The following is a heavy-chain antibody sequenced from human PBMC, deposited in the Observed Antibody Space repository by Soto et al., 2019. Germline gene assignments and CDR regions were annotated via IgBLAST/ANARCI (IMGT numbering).Heavy chain of an antibody. Sequence: QAQLVQSGAEVKKPGASVKVSCKASGYTFTNFGISWVRQAPGQGLAWMGWSSAYNGNTTYAQNFQGRVTMTTDTSTSTASMELRSLRSDATAVYYCATGGTPIAYWGQATVVTVSS. CDR1: GYTFTNFG. V-gene: IGHV1-18*01. CDR3: ATGGTPIAY. D-gene: IGHD1-26*01. J-gene: IGHJ4*02. CDR2: SSAYNGNT.